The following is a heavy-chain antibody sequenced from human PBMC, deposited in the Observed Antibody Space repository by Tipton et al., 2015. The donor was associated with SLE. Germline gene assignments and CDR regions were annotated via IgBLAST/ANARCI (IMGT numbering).Heavy chain of an antibody. CDR2: IYHSGIT. V-gene: IGHV4-59*01. CDR3: ARGSRGVGFDV. CDR1: GGSIRSYY. Sequence: TLSLTCTVSGGSIRSYYWTWIRQPPGKRLEWIAYIYHSGITNYNPSLQSRVTISVDRSKNQFSLKLTSVTAADTAVYYCARGSRGVGFDVWGHGTTVIVSS. J-gene: IGHJ6*02. D-gene: IGHD3-10*01.